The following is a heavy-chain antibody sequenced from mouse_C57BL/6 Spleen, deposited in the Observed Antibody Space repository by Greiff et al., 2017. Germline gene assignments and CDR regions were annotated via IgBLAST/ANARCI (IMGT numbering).Heavy chain of an antibody. V-gene: IGHV1-26*01. CDR2: INPNNGGT. CDR3: AIYYYGSSYVYAMDY. D-gene: IGHD1-1*01. Sequence: VQLQQSGPELVKPGASVKISCKASGYTFTDYYMNWVKQSHGKSLEWIGDINPNNGGTSYNQKFKGKATLTVDKSSSTAYMELRSLTSEDSAVYYGAIYYYGSSYVYAMDYWGQGTSVTVSS. J-gene: IGHJ4*01. CDR1: GYTFTDYY.